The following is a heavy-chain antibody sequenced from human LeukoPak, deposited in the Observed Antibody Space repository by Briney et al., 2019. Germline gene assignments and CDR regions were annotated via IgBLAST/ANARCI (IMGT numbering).Heavy chain of an antibody. J-gene: IGHJ5*02. CDR2: IYSGGST. CDR1: GFTVSSDY. CDR3: ARNWFDP. Sequence: GGSLRLSCAASGFTVSSDYISWIRQAPGKGLEWVSVIYSGGSTYYADSVKGRFTISRDKSKNTVYLQMNSLRFEDTAMYYCARNWFDPWGQGTLVTVSS. V-gene: IGHV3-53*05.